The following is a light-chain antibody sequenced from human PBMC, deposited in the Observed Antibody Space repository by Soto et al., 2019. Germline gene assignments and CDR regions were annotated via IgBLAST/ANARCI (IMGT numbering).Light chain of an antibody. J-gene: IGKJ1*01. CDR3: QQYNSYWT. Sequence: DIQLTQSPSLLSASVGDRVTITCRASQGISSYLAWYQQKPGKAPKLLIYAASTLQSGVPSRFSGSGSGTEFTLTISSLQPEDFATYYCQQYNSYWTFGQGTKVDIK. CDR2: AAS. CDR1: QGISSY. V-gene: IGKV1-9*01.